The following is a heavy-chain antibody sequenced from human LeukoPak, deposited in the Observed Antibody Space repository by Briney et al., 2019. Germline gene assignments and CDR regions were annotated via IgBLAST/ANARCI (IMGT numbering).Heavy chain of an antibody. CDR2: INPNSGGT. J-gene: IGHJ4*02. CDR3: ARGGYYDSSGYYRN. CDR1: GYTFTGYY. Sequence: ASVKVSCKASGYTFTGYYMHWVRQAPGQGREWMGWINPNSGGTNYAQKFQGRVTMTRDTSISTAYMELSRLRSDDTAVYYCARGGYYDSSGYYRNWGQGTLVTASS. V-gene: IGHV1-2*02. D-gene: IGHD3-22*01.